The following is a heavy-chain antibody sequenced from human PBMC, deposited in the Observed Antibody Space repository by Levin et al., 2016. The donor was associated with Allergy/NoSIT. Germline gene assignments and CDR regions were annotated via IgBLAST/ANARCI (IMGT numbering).Heavy chain of an antibody. V-gene: IGHV3-7*03. J-gene: IGHJ5*02. Sequence: GGSLRLSCGVSGFTFSTFWMNWVRQAPGEGLEWVANIKQDGSEKYYVDSVKGRFTISRDNAKNSLYLQMDSLRAEDTAVYYCARAYGEDGAWFDPWGQGTLVTVSS. CDR3: ARAYGEDGAWFDP. CDR2: IKQDGSEK. CDR1: GFTFSTFW. D-gene: IGHD4-17*01.